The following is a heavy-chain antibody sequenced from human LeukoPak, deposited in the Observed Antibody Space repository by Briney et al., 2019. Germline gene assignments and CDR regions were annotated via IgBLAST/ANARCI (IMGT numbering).Heavy chain of an antibody. V-gene: IGHV4-34*01. D-gene: IGHD2-15*01. J-gene: IGHJ4*02. CDR1: GGSFSGYY. Sequence: SETLSLTCAVYGGSFSGYYWSWIRQPPGKGLEWIGEINHSGSTNYNPSLKSRVTISVDTSKNQFSLKLSSVTAADTAVYCCARGTPPPVVVVAASLDYWGQGTLVTVSS. CDR2: INHSGST. CDR3: ARGTPPPVVVVAASLDY.